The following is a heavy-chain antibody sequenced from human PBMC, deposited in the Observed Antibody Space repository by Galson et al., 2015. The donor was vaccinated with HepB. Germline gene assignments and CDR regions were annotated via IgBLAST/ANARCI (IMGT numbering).Heavy chain of an antibody. V-gene: IGHV3-30*18. CDR2: ISYDGSNK. D-gene: IGHD2-21*02. CDR3: AKGPWVVTAISPDY. J-gene: IGHJ4*02. Sequence: SLRLSCAASGFTFSSYGMHWVRQAPGKGLEWVAVISYDGSNKYYADSVKGRFTISRDNSKNTLYLQMNSLRAEDTAVYYCAKGPWVVTAISPDYWGQGTLVTVSS. CDR1: GFTFSSYG.